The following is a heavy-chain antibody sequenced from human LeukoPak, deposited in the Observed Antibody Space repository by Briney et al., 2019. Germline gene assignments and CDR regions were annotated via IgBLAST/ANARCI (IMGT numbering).Heavy chain of an antibody. D-gene: IGHD5-18*01. CDR3: ARADLRGYSLHY. J-gene: IGHJ4*02. CDR2: IGPAGDS. Sequence: PGGSLRLSCAASGFIFSNYDMHWVRQVAGKGLEWVSGIGPAGDSYYGGSVRGRFTSSRENAKNFLYLQMNSLRAGDTAVYYCARADLRGYSLHYWGQGTLVTVSS. CDR1: GFIFSNYD. V-gene: IGHV3-13*01.